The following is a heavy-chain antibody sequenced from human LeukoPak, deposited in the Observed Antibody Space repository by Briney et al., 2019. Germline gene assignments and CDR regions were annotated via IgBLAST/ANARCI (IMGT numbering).Heavy chain of an antibody. CDR1: GGSISSGSYF. V-gene: IGHV4-61*02. J-gene: IGHJ3*02. D-gene: IGHD2-2*02. Sequence: KASETLSLTCNVSGGSISSGSYFWSWIRQPAGKGLESIGRMYTSGSTNYNPSPKSRVTISVDTSKNQFSLKLSSVTAADTAVYYCARQEYQLLYPPPPPDAFDIWGQGTMVTVSS. CDR2: MYTSGST. CDR3: ARQEYQLLYPPPPPDAFDI.